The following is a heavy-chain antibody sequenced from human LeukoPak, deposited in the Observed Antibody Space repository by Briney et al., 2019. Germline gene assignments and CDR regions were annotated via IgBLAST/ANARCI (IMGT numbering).Heavy chain of an antibody. J-gene: IGHJ3*02. CDR2: IYYSGST. CDR3: AREVITGTPNAFDI. V-gene: IGHV4-59*11. CDR1: GGSISGHY. D-gene: IGHD1-20*01. Sequence: PSETLSLTCTVSGGSISGHYWSWIRQPPGKGLESIGYIYYSGSTYYNPSLKSRVTISVDTSKNQFSLKLSSVTAADTAVYYCAREVITGTPNAFDIWGQGTMVTVSS.